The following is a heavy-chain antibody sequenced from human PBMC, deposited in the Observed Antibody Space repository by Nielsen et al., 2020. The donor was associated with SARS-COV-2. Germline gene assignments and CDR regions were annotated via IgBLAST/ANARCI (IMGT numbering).Heavy chain of an antibody. CDR1: GGSISSGDYY. J-gene: IGHJ6*03. CDR3: ARGYRPYCSSTSCYVNYYYYMDV. Sequence: SETLSLTCTVSGGSISSGDYYWSWIRQPPGKGLEWIGYIYYSGSTYYNPSLKSRVTISVDTSKNQFSLKLSSVTAADTAVYYCARGYRPYCSSTSCYVNYYYYMDVWGKGTTVTVSS. D-gene: IGHD2-2*01. CDR2: IYYSGST. V-gene: IGHV4-30-4*01.